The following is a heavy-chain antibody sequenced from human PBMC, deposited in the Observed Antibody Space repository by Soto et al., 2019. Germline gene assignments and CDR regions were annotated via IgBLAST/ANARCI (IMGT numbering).Heavy chain of an antibody. V-gene: IGHV1-69*01. CDR3: ARDAGRHSGGMDY. J-gene: IGHJ4*02. Sequence: QVQLVQSGAEVKKPGSSVKVSCKASGGTFSSYSINWVRQAPGQGLEWMGEIIPIFGTANYAQKFQGRGTITADECTSTASMELSSLRSEYTAVYYCARDAGRHSGGMDYWGQGTLVTVSS. CDR1: GGTFSSYS. D-gene: IGHD1-26*01. CDR2: IIPIFGTA.